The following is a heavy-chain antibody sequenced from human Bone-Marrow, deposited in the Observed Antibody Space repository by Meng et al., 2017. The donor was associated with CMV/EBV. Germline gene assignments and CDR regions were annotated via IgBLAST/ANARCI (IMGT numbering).Heavy chain of an antibody. J-gene: IGHJ6*02. CDR2: INPNSGGT. D-gene: IGHD2-2*02. V-gene: IGHV1-2*02. Sequence: ASVKVSCKASGYTFTGYYMHWVRQAPGQGLEWMGWINPNSGGTNYAQKFQGRVTMTRDTSINTAYMELSRLRSDDTAVYYCAIDCSSTSCYTGRGYYYYYGMDVWGQGTTVTVSS. CDR3: AIDCSSTSCYTGRGYYYYYGMDV. CDR1: GYTFTGYY.